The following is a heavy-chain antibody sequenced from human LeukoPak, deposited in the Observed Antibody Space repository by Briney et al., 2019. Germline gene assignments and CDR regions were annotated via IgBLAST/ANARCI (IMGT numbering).Heavy chain of an antibody. CDR3: ARELVELTGAFDI. J-gene: IGHJ3*02. D-gene: IGHD2-2*01. CDR1: GFTFRSYA. V-gene: IGHV3-30-3*01. CDR2: ISYDGSNK. Sequence: QPGRSLRLSCAASGFTFRSYAMHWVRQAPGKGLEWVAVISYDGSNKYYADSVKGRFTISRDNSKNTLYLQMNSLRAEDTAVYYCARELVELTGAFDIWGQGTMVTVSS.